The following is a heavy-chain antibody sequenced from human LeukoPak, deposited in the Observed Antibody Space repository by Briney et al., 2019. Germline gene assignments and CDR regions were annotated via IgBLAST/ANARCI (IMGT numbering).Heavy chain of an antibody. CDR1: GGSLSPYY. V-gene: IGHV4-59*04. CDR3: VRIYCTSTSCYGDSYYGMDV. J-gene: IGHJ6*02. CDR2: ILYNGRTT. D-gene: IGHD2-2*01. Sequence: PSETLSLTCTVSGGSLSPYYWSWIRQAPGKGLQWIGYILYNGRTTNYNPSLKTRVTMSVDTSENQFSLKLSSVTAADSTVYYCVRIYCTSTSCYGDSYYGMDVWGQGTTVTVSS.